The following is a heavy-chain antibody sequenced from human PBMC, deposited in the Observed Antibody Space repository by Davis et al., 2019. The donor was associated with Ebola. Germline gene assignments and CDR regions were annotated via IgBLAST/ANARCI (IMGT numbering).Heavy chain of an antibody. CDR2: ITSSSSSI. V-gene: IGHV3-21*01. CDR1: GFTFSTYN. D-gene: IGHD3-10*01. J-gene: IGHJ4*02. Sequence: GESLKISCAASGFTFSTYNMNWVRQAPGKGLEWVSSITSSSSSIYYADSVRGRFTIPRDNAKNSLYLQMNSLRVEDTAVYYCAKGGVSTKVPSYWGQGTLVTVSS. CDR3: AKGGVSTKVPSY.